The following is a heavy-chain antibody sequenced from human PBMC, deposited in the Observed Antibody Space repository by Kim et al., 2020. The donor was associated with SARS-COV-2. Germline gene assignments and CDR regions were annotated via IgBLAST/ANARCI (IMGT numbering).Heavy chain of an antibody. V-gene: IGHV3-33*01. D-gene: IGHD5-12*01. Sequence: GGSLRLSCAASGFSFSSHAIHWVRQAPGKGLEWVAYIWYDGSRKEYADSVKGRFSISRDNSKNTLFLEVNSLRTEDTAVHYCARDGQSVAPYAMDVWGQGTTVTVSS. CDR2: IWYDGSRK. CDR3: ARDGQSVAPYAMDV. J-gene: IGHJ6*02. CDR1: GFSFSSHA.